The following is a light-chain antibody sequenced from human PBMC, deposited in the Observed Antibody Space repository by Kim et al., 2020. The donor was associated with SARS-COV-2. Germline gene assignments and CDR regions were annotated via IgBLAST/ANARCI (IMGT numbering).Light chain of an antibody. CDR1: QSVSSA. J-gene: IGKJ1*01. CDR3: LQYGSSPRT. CDR2: GAS. Sequence: LSPGERATLSCRASQSVSSALAWYQQKPGQAPRLLIYGASSRATGIPDRFSGSGSGTDFTLTISRLEPEDFAVYYCLQYGSSPRTFGQGTKVDIK. V-gene: IGKV3-20*01.